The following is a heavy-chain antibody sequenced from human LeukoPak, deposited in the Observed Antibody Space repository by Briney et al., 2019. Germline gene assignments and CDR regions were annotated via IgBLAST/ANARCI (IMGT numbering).Heavy chain of an antibody. CDR1: GGSISSFY. CDR3: ARRDGYCSSSSCYFARFDP. CDR2: IYYSGRT. J-gene: IGHJ5*02. Sequence: PSETLSLACTVSGGSISSFYWSWARQFPGKGLEWIGDIYYSGRTSYNPSLKSRVTISVDTSKNQFSLKLSSVTAADTAVYYCARRDGYCSSSSCYFARFDPWGQGTLVTVSS. D-gene: IGHD2-2*01. V-gene: IGHV4-59*08.